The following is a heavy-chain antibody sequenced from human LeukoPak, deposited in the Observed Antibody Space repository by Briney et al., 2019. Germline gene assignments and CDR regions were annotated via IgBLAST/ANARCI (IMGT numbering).Heavy chain of an antibody. CDR3: ARESRDGPYYPRD. D-gene: IGHD5-24*01. CDR2: IYYSGST. V-gene: IGHV4-31*03. J-gene: IGHJ4*02. Sequence: SETLSLTCTVSGGSISSGGYYWSWIRQHPGKGLEWIGYIYYSGSTYYNPSLKSRVTISVDTSKNQFSLKLSSVTAADTAVYYCARESRDGPYYPRDWGQGTLVTVSS. CDR1: GGSISSGGYY.